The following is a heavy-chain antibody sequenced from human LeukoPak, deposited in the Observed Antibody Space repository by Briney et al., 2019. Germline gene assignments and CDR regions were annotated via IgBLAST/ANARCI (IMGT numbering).Heavy chain of an antibody. CDR1: GYTFTNLD. J-gene: IGHJ4*02. V-gene: IGHV1-8*01. D-gene: IGHD1-1*01. Sequence: GASVKVSCKTSGYTFTNLDINWLRQAPGQGLEWMGWMSSNSGDTGYAQKFQGRVSMTRDTSISTAYMELSSLRSEDTAVYYCASNPPNTGDFYYWGLGSLVTVSS. CDR2: MSSNSGDT. CDR3: ASNPPNTGDFYY.